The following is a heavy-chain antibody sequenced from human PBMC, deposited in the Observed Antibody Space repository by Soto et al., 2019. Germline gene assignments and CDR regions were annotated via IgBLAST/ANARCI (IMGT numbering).Heavy chain of an antibody. D-gene: IGHD2-15*01. CDR2: ISGSGGST. J-gene: IGHJ1*01. CDR3: AKDWPCSGGSCYFRLSPQYFQH. CDR1: GFTFSSYA. Sequence: GGSLRLSCAGSGFTFSSYAMSWVRQAPGKGLEWVSVISGSGGSTNYADSVKGRFTISRDNSKNTLYLQMNSPRAEDTAVYYCAKDWPCSGGSCYFRLSPQYFQHWGQGTLVTVSS. V-gene: IGHV3-23*01.